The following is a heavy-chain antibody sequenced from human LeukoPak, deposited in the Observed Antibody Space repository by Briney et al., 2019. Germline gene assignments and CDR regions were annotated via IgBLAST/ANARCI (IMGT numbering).Heavy chain of an antibody. Sequence: ASVKVSCKASGGTFSSYAISWVRQAPGQGLEWMGGIIPIFGTANYAQKFQGRVTITADKSTSTAYMELSSLRSEDTAVYYCARGMGTEYCSSTSCYRLAFDIWGQGTMVTVSS. CDR1: GGTFSSYA. D-gene: IGHD2-2*01. V-gene: IGHV1-69*06. J-gene: IGHJ3*02. CDR2: IIPIFGTA. CDR3: ARGMGTEYCSSTSCYRLAFDI.